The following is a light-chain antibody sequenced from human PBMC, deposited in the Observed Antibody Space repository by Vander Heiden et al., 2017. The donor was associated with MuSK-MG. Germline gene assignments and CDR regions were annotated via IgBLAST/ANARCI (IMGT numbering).Light chain of an antibody. CDR1: QSVDRY. V-gene: IGKV1-5*02. CDR2: EAS. Sequence: DIQMTQSPSGLSASVGDRVTILCRASQSVDRYLAWYQQKPGKAPKVLIYEASRLESGVPSRFSGSGSGTEVTLTITSLQPDDFATYYCQEYKNFSPTFGQGTKVEVK. CDR3: QEYKNFSPT. J-gene: IGKJ1*01.